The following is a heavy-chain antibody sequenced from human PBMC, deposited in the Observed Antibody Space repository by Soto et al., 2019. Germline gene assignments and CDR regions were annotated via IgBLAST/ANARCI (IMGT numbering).Heavy chain of an antibody. CDR3: ASCYARPRYYSAFDI. CDR1: GGSFSGYY. V-gene: IGHV4-34*01. CDR2: INHSGST. Sequence: SETLSLTCAVYGGSFSGYYWSWIRQPPGKGLEWIGEINHSGSTNYNPSLKSRVTISVDTSKNQFSLKLSSVTAADTAVYYCASCYARPRYYSAFDIWGQGKMVTVS. D-gene: IGHD3-22*01. J-gene: IGHJ3*02.